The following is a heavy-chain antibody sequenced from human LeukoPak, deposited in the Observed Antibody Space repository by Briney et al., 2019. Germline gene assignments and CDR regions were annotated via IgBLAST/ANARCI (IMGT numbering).Heavy chain of an antibody. Sequence: SETLSLTCAVYGGSFSGYYWSWIRQPPGKGLEWIGEINHSGSTNYNPSLKSRVTISVDTSKNQFSLKLSSVTAADTAVYYCARFAYGDYAGDFGYWGQGTLVTVSS. D-gene: IGHD4-17*01. CDR1: GGSFSGYY. CDR3: ARFAYGDYAGDFGY. CDR2: INHSGST. V-gene: IGHV4-34*01. J-gene: IGHJ4*02.